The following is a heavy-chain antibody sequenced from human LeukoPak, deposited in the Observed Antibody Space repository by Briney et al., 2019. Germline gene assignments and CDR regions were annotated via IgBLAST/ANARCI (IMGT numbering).Heavy chain of an antibody. J-gene: IGHJ4*02. CDR2: IRYDGSNK. D-gene: IGHD3-9*01. V-gene: IGHV3-30*02. CDR3: AKGDVLRYFDWLFGY. CDR1: GFTFSSYG. Sequence: GGSLRLSCAASGFTFSSYGMHWVRQAPGKGLEWVAFIRYDGSNKYYADSVKGRFTISRDNSKNTLYLQMNSLRAEDTAVYYCAKGDVLRYFDWLFGYWGQGTLVTVSS.